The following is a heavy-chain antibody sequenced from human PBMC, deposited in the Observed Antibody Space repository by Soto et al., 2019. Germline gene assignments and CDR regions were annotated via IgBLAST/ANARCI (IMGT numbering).Heavy chain of an antibody. Sequence: PGGSLRLSCVDSGFTSSGYSMAWVRQAPGRGLEWVASISSRSTNIDYADSVKGRFTISRDNAKNLVSLQMSSLRGEDTALYYCAKFTEPGYSSIWYYFEYWGQGTPVTVSS. CDR3: AKFTEPGYSSIWYYFEY. J-gene: IGHJ4*02. V-gene: IGHV3-21*06. CDR2: ISSRSTNI. D-gene: IGHD6-19*01. CDR1: GFTSSGYS.